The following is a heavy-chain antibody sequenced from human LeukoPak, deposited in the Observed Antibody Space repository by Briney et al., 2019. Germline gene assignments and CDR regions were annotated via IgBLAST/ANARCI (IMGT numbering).Heavy chain of an antibody. J-gene: IGHJ6*03. CDR2: ISAYNGNT. D-gene: IGHD3/OR15-3a*01. V-gene: IGHV1-18*01. CDR1: GYTFTSYG. Sequence: ASVKVSCKASGYTFTSYGISWVRQAPGQGLEWMGCISAYNGNTNYAQKFQGRVTITTDESTSTAYMELSSLRSEDTAVYYCATSQRGIKLLEWSWLLYEGHTGRYCYYYMDVWGKGTTVTVSS. CDR3: ATSQRGIKLLEWSWLLYEGHTGRYCYYYMDV.